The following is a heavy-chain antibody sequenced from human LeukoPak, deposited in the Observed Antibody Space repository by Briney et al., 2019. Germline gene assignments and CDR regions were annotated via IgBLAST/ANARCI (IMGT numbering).Heavy chain of an antibody. Sequence: GGSLRLSCAASGFTVSSNYMSWVRQAPGKGLEWVSVIYSGGSTYYADSVKGRFTISRDNSRNTLYLQMNSLRAEDTAVYYCARDNRFLPGMDVWAKGPRSPSP. D-gene: IGHD1-14*01. CDR3: ARDNRFLPGMDV. CDR2: IYSGGST. J-gene: IGHJ6*02. V-gene: IGHV3-66*01. CDR1: GFTVSSNY.